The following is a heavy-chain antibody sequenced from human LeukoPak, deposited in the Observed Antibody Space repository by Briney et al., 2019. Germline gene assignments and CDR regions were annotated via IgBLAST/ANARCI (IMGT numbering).Heavy chain of an antibody. D-gene: IGHD6-19*01. CDR3: ARGRQYSSGWYYFDY. V-gene: IGHV3-66*01. J-gene: IGHJ4*02. CDR1: GLTVSSNY. CDR2: IYSGGST. Sequence: GGSLRLPCAASGLTVSSNYMNWVRQAPGKGLEWVSVIYSGGSTYYADSVKGRFTISRDNSKNTLDLQMNSLRAEDTAVYYCARGRQYSSGWYYFDYWGQGTLVTVSS.